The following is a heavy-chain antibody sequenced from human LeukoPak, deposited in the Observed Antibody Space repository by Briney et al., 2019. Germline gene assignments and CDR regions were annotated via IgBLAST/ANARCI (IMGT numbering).Heavy chain of an antibody. CDR3: ARALYSSSWYVY. CDR1: GGSFSGYY. CDR2: INHSGST. V-gene: IGHV4-34*01. D-gene: IGHD6-13*01. J-gene: IGHJ4*02. Sequence: SETLSLTCAVYGGSFSGYYWSWIRQPPGKGLEWIGEINHSGSTNYNPSLKSRVTISVDTSKNQFSLKLSSVTAADTAVYYCARALYSSSWYVYWGQGTLVAVSS.